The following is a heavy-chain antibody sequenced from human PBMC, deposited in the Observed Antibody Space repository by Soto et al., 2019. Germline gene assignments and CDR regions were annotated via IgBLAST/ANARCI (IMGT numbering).Heavy chain of an antibody. CDR2: IIPMLGIA. D-gene: IGHD2-21*01. J-gene: IGHJ3*02. CDR3: SIGSWSGEVFDI. CDR1: GGTFSTYS. Sequence: QVQLVQSGAEVKKPGSSVKVSCKDSGGTFSTYSMFWVRQAPGQGLEWMGRIIPMLGIANYAQRFQDRVTITADKSTATAYMELSSLRSEDTALYYCSIGSWSGEVFDIWSQGTMVTVSS. V-gene: IGHV1-69*02.